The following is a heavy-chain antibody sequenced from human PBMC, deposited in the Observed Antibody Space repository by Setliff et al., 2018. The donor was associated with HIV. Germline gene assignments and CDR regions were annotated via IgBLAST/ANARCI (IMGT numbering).Heavy chain of an antibody. CDR3: ARDNLYYNLYDGSPVYGMDV. J-gene: IGHJ6*02. Sequence: GGSLRLSCAASGFTFSNAWMSWVRQAPGKGLEWVGRIKSKTDGGTTDYAAPVKGRFTISRDDSKNTLYLQMNGLRVEDTGVYYCARDNLYYNLYDGSPVYGMDVWGQGTTVTVSS. CDR1: GFTFSNAW. V-gene: IGHV3-15*01. D-gene: IGHD3-3*01. CDR2: IKSKTDGGTT.